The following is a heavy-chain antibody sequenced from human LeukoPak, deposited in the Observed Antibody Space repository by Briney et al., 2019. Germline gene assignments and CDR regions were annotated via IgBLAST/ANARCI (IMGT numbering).Heavy chain of an antibody. Sequence: GASVKVSCKASGYTFTSYGISWVRQAPGQGLEWMGWISAYDGLTNYAQRFQGRVTMTTDTSTTTVYMELRSLRSDDTATYFCARDGATAGQFDFWGQGTRVTVSS. CDR1: GYTFTSYG. CDR2: ISAYDGLT. J-gene: IGHJ4*02. CDR3: ARDGATAGQFDF. V-gene: IGHV1-18*01. D-gene: IGHD5-24*01.